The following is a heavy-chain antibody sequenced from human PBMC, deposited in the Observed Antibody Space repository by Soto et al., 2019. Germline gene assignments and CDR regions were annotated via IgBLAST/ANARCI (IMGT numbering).Heavy chain of an antibody. D-gene: IGHD3-10*01. CDR2: IYHSGTT. CDR3: ARDKRRNGGSFDY. J-gene: IGHJ4*02. Sequence: SETLSLTCAVSGDSISSGYYWAWIRQPPGKGLEWIGSIYHSGTTYYNPSLESRVTISVETSKNQFSLKLSSVTAADTAVYYCARDKRRNGGSFDYWGQGTLVTVSS. V-gene: IGHV4-38-2*02. CDR1: GDSISSGYY.